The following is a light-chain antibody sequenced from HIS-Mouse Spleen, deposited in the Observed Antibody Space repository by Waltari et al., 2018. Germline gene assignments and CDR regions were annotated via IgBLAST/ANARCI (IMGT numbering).Light chain of an antibody. Sequence: QSALTQPASVSGSPGQSITISCTCTSSDVGSYNLVSWYQQHPGKAPKLMIYAGSKRPSGVSNRFSGSKSGNTASLTISGLQAEDEADYYCCSYAGSSTWVLGGGTKLTVL. V-gene: IGLV2-23*01. J-gene: IGLJ3*02. CDR1: SSDVGSYNL. CDR3: CSYAGSSTWV. CDR2: AGS.